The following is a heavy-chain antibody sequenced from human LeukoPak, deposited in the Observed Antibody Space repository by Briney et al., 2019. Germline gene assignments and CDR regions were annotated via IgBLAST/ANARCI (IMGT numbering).Heavy chain of an antibody. J-gene: IGHJ4*02. CDR1: GGSISSYY. D-gene: IGHD3-22*01. Sequence: SETLSLTCTVSGGSISSYYWSWIRQPPGKGLEWIGYIYYSGSTNYNPSLKSRVTISVDTSKNQFSLKLSSVNAADTAVYYCARTMYYYDSSGYLYWGQGTLVTVSS. CDR3: ARTMYYYDSSGYLY. V-gene: IGHV4-59*08. CDR2: IYYSGST.